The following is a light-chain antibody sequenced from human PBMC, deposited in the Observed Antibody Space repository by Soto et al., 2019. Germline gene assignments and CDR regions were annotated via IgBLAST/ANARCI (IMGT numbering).Light chain of an antibody. CDR1: NIGSKS. J-gene: IGLJ2*01. V-gene: IGLV3-21*04. CDR3: QVWDSSSGVV. CDR2: YDS. Sequence: SSELTQPPSVSVAPGKTARITCGGTNIGSKSVHWYQQKPGQAPVLVIYYDSDRPSGIPERFSGSNSGNTATLTISRVEAGDEADYYCQVWDSSSGVVFGGGTKLTVL.